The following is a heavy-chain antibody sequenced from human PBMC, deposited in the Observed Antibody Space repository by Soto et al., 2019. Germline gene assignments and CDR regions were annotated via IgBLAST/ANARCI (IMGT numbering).Heavy chain of an antibody. CDR1: GFTFSSYG. Sequence: QVQLVESGGGVVQPGRSLRLSCAASGFTFSSYGMHWVRQAPGKGLEWVAVIWYDGSNKYYADSVKGRFTISRDNSKNTLYLQMNSLRAEDTAVYYCARDQIVVVPAAMVEDYSNYVEEAPLDYWGQGTLVTVSS. J-gene: IGHJ4*02. CDR2: IWYDGSNK. V-gene: IGHV3-33*01. CDR3: ARDQIVVVPAAMVEDYSNYVEEAPLDY. D-gene: IGHD2-2*01.